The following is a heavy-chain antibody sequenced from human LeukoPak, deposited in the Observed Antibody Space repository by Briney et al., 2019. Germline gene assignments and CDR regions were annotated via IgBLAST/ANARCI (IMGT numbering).Heavy chain of an antibody. CDR1: GFTFSSYA. J-gene: IGHJ5*02. V-gene: IGHV3-64*01. CDR3: ARGVNYVMFDP. CDR2: ISSNGGNT. D-gene: IGHD3-10*02. Sequence: GGSLRLSCAASGFTFSSYAMHWVRQAPGKGLEYVSGISSNGGNTYYANSVKGRFTISRDNAKNSLYLQMNSLRAEDTAVYYCARGVNYVMFDPWGQGTLVTVSS.